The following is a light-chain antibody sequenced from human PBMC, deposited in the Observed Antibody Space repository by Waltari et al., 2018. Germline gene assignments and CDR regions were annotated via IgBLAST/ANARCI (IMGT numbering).Light chain of an antibody. CDR2: RVS. CDR1: SSDVRNYNL. J-gene: IGLJ1*01. V-gene: IGLV2-23*02. CDR3: CSYAGHSTYV. Sequence: QSALTQPASVSGSPGQSITISCTGTSSDVRNYNLVPRYQQHPAKPPKLMILRVSQRPSGVSNRFSGSKSGNTASLTISGLQPEDETDYYCCSYAGHSTYVFGTGTKVTVL.